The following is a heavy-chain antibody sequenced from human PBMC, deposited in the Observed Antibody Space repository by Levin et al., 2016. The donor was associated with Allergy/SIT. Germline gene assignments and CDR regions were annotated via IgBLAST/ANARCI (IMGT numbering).Heavy chain of an antibody. Sequence: SGPTLVKPTQTLTLTCTLSGFSLSTSGVCVTWIRQPPGKALEWLARIDWDDDTRYSPSLVSRLTITRATSKNQVVLTMTNMDPVDTATYYCAHRQKRDGDYVNWFDPWGQGTLVTVSS. CDR3: AHRQKRDGDYVNWFDP. D-gene: IGHD4-17*01. V-gene: IGHV2-5*02. CDR2: IDWDDDT. J-gene: IGHJ5*02. CDR1: GFSLSTSGVC.